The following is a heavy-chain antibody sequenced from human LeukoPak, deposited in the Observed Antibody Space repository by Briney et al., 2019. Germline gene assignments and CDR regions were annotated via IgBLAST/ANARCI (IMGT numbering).Heavy chain of an antibody. V-gene: IGHV1-69*04. J-gene: IGHJ4*02. CDR2: IIPILGIA. CDR3: ARGNSSSWYATLDY. CDR1: GGTFSSYA. D-gene: IGHD6-13*01. Sequence: GSSVKVSCKASGGTFSSYAISWVRQAPGQGLEWMGRIIPILGIANYAQKFQGRVTITADKSTSTAYMELSSLRSEDTAVYYCARGNSSSWYATLDYWAREPWSPSPQ.